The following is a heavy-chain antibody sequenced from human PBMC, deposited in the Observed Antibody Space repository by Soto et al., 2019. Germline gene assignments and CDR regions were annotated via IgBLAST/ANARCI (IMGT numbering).Heavy chain of an antibody. CDR2: INHSGST. J-gene: IGHJ6*02. Sequence: ASETLSLTCAVYGGSFSGYYWSWIRQPPGKGLEWIGEINHSGSTNYNPSLKSRVTISVDTSKNQFSLKLSSVTAADTAVYYCAREISEYGSGSPYYYYYYGMDVWGQGTTVTVSS. D-gene: IGHD3-10*01. V-gene: IGHV4-34*01. CDR3: AREISEYGSGSPYYYYYYGMDV. CDR1: GGSFSGYY.